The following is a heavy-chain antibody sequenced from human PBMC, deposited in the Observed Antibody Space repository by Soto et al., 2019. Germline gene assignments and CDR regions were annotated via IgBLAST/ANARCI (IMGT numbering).Heavy chain of an antibody. CDR1: GFTFSSYA. CDR3: ARELERHFDL. V-gene: IGHV3-30-3*01. J-gene: IGHJ2*01. D-gene: IGHD1-1*01. Sequence: QVQLVESGGGVVQPGRSLRLSCAVSGFTFSSYAMHWVRKAPGKGLEWVAVISYDGSNKYYADSVKGRFTISRDNSKNTLYLELNSLRAEDTAVYYCARELERHFDLWGRGTLVTVSS. CDR2: ISYDGSNK.